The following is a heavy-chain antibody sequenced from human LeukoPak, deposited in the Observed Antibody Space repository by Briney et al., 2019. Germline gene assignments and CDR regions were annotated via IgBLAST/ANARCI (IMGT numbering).Heavy chain of an antibody. D-gene: IGHD4-17*01. CDR3: AKDPRAMVTINWFDP. CDR1: GFTFSSYA. V-gene: IGHV3-23*01. J-gene: IGHJ5*02. CDR2: ISGSGGST. Sequence: GGSLRLSCAASGFTFSSYAMSWVRQAPGKGLEWVSAISGSGGSTYYADSVKGRFTISRDNSKNTLYLQMNSLRAEDTAVYYCAKDPRAMVTINWFDPWGQGTLVTVSS.